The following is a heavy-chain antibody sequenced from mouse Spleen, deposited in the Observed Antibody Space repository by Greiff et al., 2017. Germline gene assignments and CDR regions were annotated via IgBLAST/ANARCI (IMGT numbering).Heavy chain of an antibody. V-gene: IGHV2-6-1*01. D-gene: IGHD1-2*01. CDR1: GFSLTSYG. CDR3: ARQGLRLPYYYAMDY. CDR2: IWSDGST. Sequence: QVQLKETGPGLVAPSQSLSITCTVSGFSLTSYGVHWVRQPPGKGLEWLVVIWSDGSTNYNSALKSRLSISKDNSKSQVFLKMNSLQTDDTAMYYCARQGLRLPYYYAMDYWGQGTSVTVSS. J-gene: IGHJ4*01.